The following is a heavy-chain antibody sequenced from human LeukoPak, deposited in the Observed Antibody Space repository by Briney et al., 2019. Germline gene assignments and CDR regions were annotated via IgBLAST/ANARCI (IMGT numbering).Heavy chain of an antibody. CDR2: IYHSGST. CDR3: ARCYGDYRYYYYYMDV. V-gene: IGHV4-38-2*02. CDR1: GYSISSGYY. Sequence: SETLSLTCTVSGYSISSGYYWGWSRQPPGKGLEGIGSIYHSGSTNYNPSLKSRVTISVDTSKNQFSLKLSSVTAADTAVYYCARCYGDYRYYYYYMDVWGKGTTVTISS. D-gene: IGHD4-17*01. J-gene: IGHJ6*03.